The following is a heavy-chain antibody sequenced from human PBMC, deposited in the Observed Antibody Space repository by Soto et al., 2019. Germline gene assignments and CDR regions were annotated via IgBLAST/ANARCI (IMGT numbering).Heavy chain of an antibody. D-gene: IGHD6-19*01. Sequence: QVKLQESGPGLVQPAQTLSLSCTVSGGSITSGGIYWSWLRQHPRQGLEWIGCIYHSGSTTYNPSLKNRVTMSVDTSKNQFSLTVTSLTVAETDVYYCARFNSRSGTEYFDYWGQGTLVTVSS. J-gene: IGHJ4*02. V-gene: IGHV4-31*03. CDR2: IYHSGST. CDR3: ARFNSRSGTEYFDY. CDR1: GGSITSGGIY.